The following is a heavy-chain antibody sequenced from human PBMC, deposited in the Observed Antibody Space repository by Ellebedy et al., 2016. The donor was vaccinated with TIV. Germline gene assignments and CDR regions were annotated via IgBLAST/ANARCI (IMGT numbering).Heavy chain of an antibody. J-gene: IGHJ6*02. CDR2: IRYDGREK. D-gene: IGHD2-2*01. V-gene: IGHV3-7*03. CDR3: AREALLTRSRYYYNALDV. Sequence: GGSLRLXXGASGFTFSTFWMSWVRQVPGKGLEWVANIRYDGREKNYMDSVKGRFTISIDSAKNSLFLQMNSLRGEDTAVYFCAREALLTRSRYYYNALDVWGHGTTVIVSS. CDR1: GFTFSTFW.